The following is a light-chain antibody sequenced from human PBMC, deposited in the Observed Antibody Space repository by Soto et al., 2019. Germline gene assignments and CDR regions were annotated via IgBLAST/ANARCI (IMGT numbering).Light chain of an antibody. V-gene: IGKV1-39*01. J-gene: IGKJ1*01. CDR1: QSISIY. CDR3: QQSRSTPWT. CDR2: GAT. Sequence: DIPMTQSPSSLSASVGDRVTITCRASQSISIYVNWYQQKPGKAPNLLIYGATNLQSGVPSTFSGSGSGTDFTLTISSLQPDDFATYYCQQSRSTPWTFGQGTKVEIK.